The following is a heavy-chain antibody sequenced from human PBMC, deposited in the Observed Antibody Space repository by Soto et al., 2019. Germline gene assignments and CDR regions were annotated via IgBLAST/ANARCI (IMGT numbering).Heavy chain of an antibody. CDR1: GFTVSSSY. CDR2: IHSGGIT. CDR3: ARDWAKGFGDLLGAFDI. V-gene: IGHV3-53*01. J-gene: IGHJ3*02. D-gene: IGHD3-10*01. Sequence: GGSLRLSCAASGFTVSSSYMSWLRQAAGKGPEWVSVIHSGGITYYADSVKGRFTISRDNSKNTLYLQMNSLRAEDTAVYYCARDWAKGFGDLLGAFDIWGQGTMVTVSS.